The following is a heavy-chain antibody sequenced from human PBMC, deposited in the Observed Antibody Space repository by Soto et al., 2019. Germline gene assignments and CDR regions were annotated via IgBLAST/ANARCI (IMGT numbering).Heavy chain of an antibody. V-gene: IGHV4-31*03. CDR3: ARVDVDTAMVNFDY. Sequence: TSETLSLTCTVSGGSISSGGYYWSWLRQHPGKGLEWIGYIYYSGSTYYNPSLKSRVTISVDTSKNQFSLKLSSVTAADTAVYYCARVDVDTAMVNFDYWGQGTLVTVSS. CDR1: GGSISSGGYY. CDR2: IYYSGST. D-gene: IGHD5-18*01. J-gene: IGHJ4*02.